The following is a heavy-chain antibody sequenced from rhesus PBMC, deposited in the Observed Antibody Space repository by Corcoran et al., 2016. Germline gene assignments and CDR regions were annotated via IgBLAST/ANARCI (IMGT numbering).Heavy chain of an antibody. CDR3: ARWSLHYSSGIYYYRLFDC. D-gene: IGHD3-16*01. CDR2: LCGGYVVNT. Sequence: VQPQESGPGPAMHSEYLSLNSACLGHSIRSCLGLTGFRQPSLQGVGGAGCLCGGYVVNTHDNPSLKCRITLSNVAFNTPFSLHLSSVISADPAVYYVARWSLHYSSGIYYYRLFDCWVPGVLVTVSS. J-gene: IGHJ4*01. V-gene: IGHV4-127*01. CDR1: HSIRSCLG.